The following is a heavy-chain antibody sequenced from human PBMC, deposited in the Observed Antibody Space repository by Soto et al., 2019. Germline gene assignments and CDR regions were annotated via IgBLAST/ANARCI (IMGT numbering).Heavy chain of an antibody. CDR2: IYYSGST. Sequence: PSVTLSLTCTVSGGSVSSGSYYWSWIRQPPGQGLEWIGHIYYSGSTNYNPSLKSRVTISVDTSKNQFSLKLSSVTAADTAVYYCARERYCSSTSCSERYYFDYWGQGTLVTVSS. CDR3: ARERYCSSTSCSERYYFDY. D-gene: IGHD2-2*01. V-gene: IGHV4-61*01. CDR1: GGSVSSGSYY. J-gene: IGHJ4*02.